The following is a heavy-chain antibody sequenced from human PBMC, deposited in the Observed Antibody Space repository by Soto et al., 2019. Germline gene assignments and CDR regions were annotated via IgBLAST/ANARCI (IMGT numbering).Heavy chain of an antibody. CDR3: ARVPMVSLLWAQYFQH. Sequence: QVQLVESGGGVVQPGRSLRLSCAASGFTFSSYAMHWVRQAPGKGLEWVAVISYDGSNNYYADSVKGRFTISRDNSKNTLYLQMNSLRAEDTAVYYCARVPMVSLLWAQYFQHWGQGTLVTVS. CDR2: ISYDGSNN. J-gene: IGHJ1*01. CDR1: GFTFSSYA. V-gene: IGHV3-30-3*01. D-gene: IGHD3-10*01.